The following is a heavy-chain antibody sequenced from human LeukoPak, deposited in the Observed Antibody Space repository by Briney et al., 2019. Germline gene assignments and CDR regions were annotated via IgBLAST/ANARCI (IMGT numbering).Heavy chain of an antibody. CDR3: ARGDDSSGYYYDYVLDY. D-gene: IGHD3-22*01. CDR2: FNHSGST. V-gene: IGHV4-34*01. CDR1: GGSFSGYY. J-gene: IGHJ4*02. Sequence: SETLSLTCAVYGGSFSGYYWSWIRQPPGKGLEWIGEFNHSGSTNFNPSLKSRVTISVDTSQHHFSLRLNSVTAADTAVYYCARGDDSSGYYYDYVLDYWGQGTLVTVSS.